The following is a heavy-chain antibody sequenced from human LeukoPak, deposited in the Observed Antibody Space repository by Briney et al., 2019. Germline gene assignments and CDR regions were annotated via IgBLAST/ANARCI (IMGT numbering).Heavy chain of an antibody. D-gene: IGHD3-10*01. CDR2: ISAYNGNT. J-gene: IGHJ3*02. CDR1: GYTFTTYV. CDR3: ARDLRYYGSGSYSHLDI. Sequence: ASVKVSCKASGYTFTTYVISWVRQAPGQGLEWMGWISAYNGNTNYAQKFQGRVTMTTDTSTSAAYMELRSLRSADTAVYYCARDLRYYGSGSYSHLDIWGQGTLVTVSS. V-gene: IGHV1-18*01.